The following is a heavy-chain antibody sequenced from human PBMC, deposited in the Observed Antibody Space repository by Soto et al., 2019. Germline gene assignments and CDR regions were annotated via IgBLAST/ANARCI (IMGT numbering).Heavy chain of an antibody. CDR3: ARHGNAYGMDV. CDR1: GYTLTRYY. V-gene: IGHV1-46*01. Sequence: ASVKVSCKASGYTLTRYYMNWVRQAPGQGLEWMGRIDTSGGITSLAQKFRGRVTMTRDTSTNTVYMEVSSLAAEDTAVYYCARHGNAYGMDVGGQGTTVTV. J-gene: IGHJ6*02. CDR2: IDTSGGIT. D-gene: IGHD1-1*01.